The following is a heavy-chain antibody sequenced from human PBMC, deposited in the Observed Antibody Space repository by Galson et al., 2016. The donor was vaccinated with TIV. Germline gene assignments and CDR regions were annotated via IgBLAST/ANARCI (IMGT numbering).Heavy chain of an antibody. V-gene: IGHV3-23*01. CDR2: ISGSGVTT. D-gene: IGHD3-22*01. Sequence: SLRLSCAASGFTFSNYALSWVRQAPGKGLEWVSSISGSGVTTFYADSVKGRFTISRDNSKNTLSLQMNSLRAEDTAVYYCAVDADGAYYYDSGDYYWGQGTLGTVSS. CDR3: AVDADGAYYYDSGDYY. CDR1: GFTFSNYA. J-gene: IGHJ4*02.